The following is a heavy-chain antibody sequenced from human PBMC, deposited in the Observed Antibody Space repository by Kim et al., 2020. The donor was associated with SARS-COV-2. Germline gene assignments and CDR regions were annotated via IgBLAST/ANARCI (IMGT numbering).Heavy chain of an antibody. D-gene: IGHD4-4*01. Sequence: SVKVSCKASGGTFSSYAISWVRQAPGQGLEWMGGIIPIFGTANYAQKFQGRVTITADESTSTAYMELSSLRSEDTAVYYCARDSDYSNYQPTKYYFDYWGQGTLVTVSS. J-gene: IGHJ4*02. CDR1: GGTFSSYA. V-gene: IGHV1-69*13. CDR3: ARDSDYSNYQPTKYYFDY. CDR2: IIPIFGTA.